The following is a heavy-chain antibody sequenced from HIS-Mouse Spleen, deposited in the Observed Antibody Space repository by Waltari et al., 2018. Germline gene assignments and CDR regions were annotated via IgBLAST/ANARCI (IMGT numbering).Heavy chain of an antibody. D-gene: IGHD6-13*01. Sequence: QLQLQESGPGLVKPSETLSPTCTDAGGSIRSTSYSWGWIRQPPGKGLEWTGSIYDSGSTYYNPSLKSRVTISVDTSKNQFSLKLSSVTAADTAVYYCAREIPYSSSWYDWYFDLWGRGTLVTVSS. V-gene: IGHV4-39*07. J-gene: IGHJ2*01. CDR1: GGSIRSTSYS. CDR3: AREIPYSSSWYDWYFDL. CDR2: IYDSGST.